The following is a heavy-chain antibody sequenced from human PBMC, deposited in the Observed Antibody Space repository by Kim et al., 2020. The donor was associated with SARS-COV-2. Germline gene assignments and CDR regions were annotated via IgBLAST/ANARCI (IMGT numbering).Heavy chain of an antibody. V-gene: IGHV3-30*04. D-gene: IGHD6-19*01. Sequence: GGSLRLSCAASGFTFSSYAMHWVRQAPGKGLEWVAVISYDGSNKYYVDSVKRRFTISRDNSKNTLYLQMNSLGAEDTAVYYCAGELLVAGTRKDFDYWGQGTLVTVSS. CDR2: ISYDGSNK. J-gene: IGHJ4*02. CDR1: GFTFSSYA. CDR3: AGELLVAGTRKDFDY.